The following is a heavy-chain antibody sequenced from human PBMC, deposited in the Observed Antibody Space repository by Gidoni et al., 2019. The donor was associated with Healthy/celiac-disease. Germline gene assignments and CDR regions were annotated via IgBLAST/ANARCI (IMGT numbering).Heavy chain of an antibody. CDR2: IYYSGST. Sequence: QVQLQESGPGLVKPSQTLSLTCTVSGGSISSGDYYWSWIRQPPGKGLEWIGYIYYSGSTYYNTSLKSRVTISVDTSKNQFSLKLSSVTAADTDVYYCARELRNYYGSGASDYWGQGTLVTVSS. J-gene: IGHJ4*02. D-gene: IGHD3-10*01. CDR1: GGSISSGDYY. V-gene: IGHV4-30-4*01. CDR3: ARELRNYYGSGASDY.